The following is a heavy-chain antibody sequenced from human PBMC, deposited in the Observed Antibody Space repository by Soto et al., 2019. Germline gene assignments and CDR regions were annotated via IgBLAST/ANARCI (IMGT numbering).Heavy chain of an antibody. CDR2: INPNSGGT. V-gene: IGHV1-2*02. CDR1: GYTFTGYY. D-gene: IGHD2-15*01. CDR3: ARDLYCSGGSCYDGGLDY. J-gene: IGHJ4*02. Sequence: ASVKVSCKASGYTFTGYYMHWVRQAPGQGLEWMGWINPNSGGTNYAQKFQGRVTMTRDTSISTAYMELSRLRSDDTAVYYCARDLYCSGGSCYDGGLDYWGQGTLVTVSS.